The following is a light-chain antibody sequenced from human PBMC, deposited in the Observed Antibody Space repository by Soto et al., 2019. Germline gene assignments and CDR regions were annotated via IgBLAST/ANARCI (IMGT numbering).Light chain of an antibody. Sequence: EIVMTQSPGTLSVSPGERATLSCRASQSVSTNLAWYQQKPGQAPRLVIYGASTRATGIPARFSGSGSGTEFTLTISSLQSEDSGVYYCQQYYIWPLTFGPGTKVDIK. V-gene: IGKV3-15*01. CDR1: QSVSTN. CDR3: QQYYIWPLT. CDR2: GAS. J-gene: IGKJ3*01.